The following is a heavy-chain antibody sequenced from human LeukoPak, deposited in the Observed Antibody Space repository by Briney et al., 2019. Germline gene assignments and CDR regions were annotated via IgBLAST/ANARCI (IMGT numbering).Heavy chain of an antibody. Sequence: SETLSLTCTVSGGSNSSYYWSWIRQPPGKGLEWIGYIYYSGSTNYNPSLKSRVTISVDTSKNQFSLKLSSVTAADTAVYYCVRTRGITMVRGVTFDPWGQGTLVTVSS. V-gene: IGHV4-59*01. D-gene: IGHD3-10*01. CDR3: VRTRGITMVRGVTFDP. CDR1: GGSNSSYY. CDR2: IYYSGST. J-gene: IGHJ5*02.